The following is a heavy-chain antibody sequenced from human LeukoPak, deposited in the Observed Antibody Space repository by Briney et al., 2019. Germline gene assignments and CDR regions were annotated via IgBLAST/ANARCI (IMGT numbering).Heavy chain of an antibody. CDR3: AKGPGAAVGKRYIQH. CDR2: ISWDSGNT. D-gene: IGHD6-13*01. V-gene: IGHV3-43D*03. J-gene: IGHJ1*01. Sequence: TGGSLRLSCAASGFTFNDYAMHWVRQAPGKGLEWVSLISWDSGNTCYADSVKGRFTTSRDNSKNSLSLQMNSLRAEDTALYYCAKGPGAAVGKRYIQHWGQGTLVTVSS. CDR1: GFTFNDYA.